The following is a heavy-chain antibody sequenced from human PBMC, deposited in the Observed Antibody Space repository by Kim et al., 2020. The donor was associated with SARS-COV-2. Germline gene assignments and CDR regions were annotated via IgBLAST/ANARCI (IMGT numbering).Heavy chain of an antibody. CDR1: GFTFSQAW. D-gene: IGHD1-7*01. CDR2: ILSNTDGGTT. V-gene: IGHV3-15*01. CDR3: TTDQMNSFDY. Sequence: GGSLRLSCAVSGFTFSQAWMSWVRQAPGKGLEWVGRILSNTDGGTTEYAAPVKGRFSISRDDSKNTLYLQMNSLKTEDAAIYYCTTDQMNSFDYWGHGTLVTVSS. J-gene: IGHJ4*01.